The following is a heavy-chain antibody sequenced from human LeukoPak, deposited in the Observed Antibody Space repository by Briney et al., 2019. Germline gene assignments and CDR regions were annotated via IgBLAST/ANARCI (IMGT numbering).Heavy chain of an antibody. Sequence: AGGSLRLSCAASGFTFSSYSMNWVRPAPGKGLEWVSSISSSSSYIYYADSVKGRFTISRDNSKNSLYLQMKRLRAEDTALYYCARRGYHDYSGFDYWGQGTLVTVSS. CDR2: ISSSSSYI. D-gene: IGHD1-26*01. CDR1: GFTFSSYS. V-gene: IGHV3-21*01. CDR3: ARRGYHDYSGFDY. J-gene: IGHJ4*02.